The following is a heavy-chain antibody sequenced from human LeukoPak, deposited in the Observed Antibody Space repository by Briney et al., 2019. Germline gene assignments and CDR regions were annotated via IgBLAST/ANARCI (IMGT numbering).Heavy chain of an antibody. CDR2: IVVGSGHT. J-gene: IGHJ6*02. CDR3: AAGESSGHRYYHYYGMDV. V-gene: IGHV1-58*01. CDR1: GFTFTNSA. Sequence: ASVKDSCKVSGFTFTNSAVQWVRQARGQRLEWIGWIVVGSGHTNYVQKFQERVTITRDMSTSTAYMELSSLRSEDTAMYYCAAGESSGHRYYHYYGMDVWGQGTTVTVSS. D-gene: IGHD3-22*01.